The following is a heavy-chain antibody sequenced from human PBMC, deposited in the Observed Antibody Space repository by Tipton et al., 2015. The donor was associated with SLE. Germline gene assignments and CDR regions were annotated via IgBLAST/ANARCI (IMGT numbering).Heavy chain of an antibody. J-gene: IGHJ3*02. V-gene: IGHV4-59*01. CDR1: GGSFSGYY. CDR3: ASAVSSFHAFDI. Sequence: TLSLTCAVYGGSFSGYYWSWIRQPPGKGLEWIGYIYYSGSTNYNPSLKSRVTISVDTSKNQFSLKLSSVTAADTAVYYCASAVSSFHAFDIWGQGTMVTVSS. D-gene: IGHD6-13*01. CDR2: IYYSGST.